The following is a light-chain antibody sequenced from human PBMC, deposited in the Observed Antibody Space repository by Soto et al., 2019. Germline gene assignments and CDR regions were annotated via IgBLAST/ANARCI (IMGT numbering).Light chain of an antibody. CDR3: QQRSNWPPWT. Sequence: EIVLTQSPATLSLSPGERATLSCRASQSVSSYLAWYQQKPGQAPRLLIYDASNRATGIPARFSGSGSGTDFTLPISSLEHEDFPVYYCQQRSNWPPWTFGQGTKVEIK. CDR2: DAS. V-gene: IGKV3-11*01. CDR1: QSVSSY. J-gene: IGKJ1*01.